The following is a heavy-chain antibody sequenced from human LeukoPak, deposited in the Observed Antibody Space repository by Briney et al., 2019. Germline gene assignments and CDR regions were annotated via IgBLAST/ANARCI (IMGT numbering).Heavy chain of an antibody. CDR2: IHYSGST. CDR3: ARHGCGGDCPFDY. D-gene: IGHD2-21*02. V-gene: IGHV4-59*08. J-gene: IGHJ4*02. Sequence: PSETLSLTCTVSGGSIGTYHWSWIRQPPGKRLEWIGYIHYSGSTSYNPSLRSRVTISVDTSKNQFSLKLSSVTAADTAVYFCARHGCGGDCPFDYWGQGTLVTVSS. CDR1: GGSIGTYH.